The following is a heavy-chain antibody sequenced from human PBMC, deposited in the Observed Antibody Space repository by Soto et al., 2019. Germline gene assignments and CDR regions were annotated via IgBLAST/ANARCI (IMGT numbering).Heavy chain of an antibody. J-gene: IGHJ6*01. D-gene: IGHD2-2*01. CDR3: ERSQGSSSSLDIYYYYYYGMDV. CDR1: GGTFSSYA. Sequence: QVQLVQSGAEVKKPGSSVTVSCKAPGGTFSSYAISWVRQAPGQGLEWMGGIIPIFGTAKYAQKIQGRVMINADESTGTGYMELSSVISKETAVYCCERSQGSSSSLDIYYYYYYGMDVWGQGTTVTVSS. V-gene: IGHV1-69*01. CDR2: IIPIFGTA.